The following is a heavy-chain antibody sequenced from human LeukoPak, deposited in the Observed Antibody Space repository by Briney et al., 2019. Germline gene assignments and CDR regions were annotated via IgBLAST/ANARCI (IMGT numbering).Heavy chain of an antibody. Sequence: SETLSLTCTVSGGSISSSSYYWGWIRQPPGKGLEWIGSIYYSGSTYYNPSLKGRVTISVDTSKNQFSLKLSSVTAADTAVYYCARQTYYDILTGYYPENFDYWGQGTLVTVSS. J-gene: IGHJ4*02. CDR1: GGSISSSSYY. CDR2: IYYSGST. D-gene: IGHD3-9*01. V-gene: IGHV4-39*01. CDR3: ARQTYYDILTGYYPENFDY.